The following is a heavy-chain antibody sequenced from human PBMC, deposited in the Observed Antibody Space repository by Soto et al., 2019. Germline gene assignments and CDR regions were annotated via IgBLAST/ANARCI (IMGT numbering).Heavy chain of an antibody. D-gene: IGHD6-13*01. J-gene: IGHJ4*02. CDR2: IYTSGTA. Sequence: QVQLQESGPGLVKPSETLSLTCTVSGGSINTYFWSWIRQPAGKGLEWIGRIYTSGTANYNPSLKGRVLMSVDTSKNQFSLKVTSVTAADTAVYYCARDFDSSIWYRLDQWGQGTLVIVSS. CDR3: ARDFDSSIWYRLDQ. CDR1: GGSINTYF. V-gene: IGHV4-4*07.